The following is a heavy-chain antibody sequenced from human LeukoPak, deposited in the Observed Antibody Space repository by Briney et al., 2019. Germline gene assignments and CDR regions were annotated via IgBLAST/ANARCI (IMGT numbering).Heavy chain of an antibody. CDR2: IIPIFGIA. CDR1: GGTFSSYA. Sequence: ASVKVSCKASGGTFSSYAISWVRQAPGQGLEWMGRIIPIFGIANYAQKFQGRVTITADKSTSTAYMELSSLRSEDTAVYYCAHDSSGWPKEWGQGTLVTVSS. J-gene: IGHJ4*02. D-gene: IGHD6-19*01. V-gene: IGHV1-69*04. CDR3: AHDSSGWPKE.